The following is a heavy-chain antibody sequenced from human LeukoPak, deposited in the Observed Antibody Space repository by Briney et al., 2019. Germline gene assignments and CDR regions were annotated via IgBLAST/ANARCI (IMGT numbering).Heavy chain of an antibody. D-gene: IGHD4-17*01. Sequence: GGSLRLSCAASGFTFSSYAMNWVRQAPGKGLEWVSSISNIGDSTYYADSVKGRFTISRDNSKNTLFLQMNSLRAEDTAVYYCAKPPTVTTWVFDQWGQGTLVTVSS. CDR3: AKPPTVTTWVFDQ. CDR1: GFTFSSYA. J-gene: IGHJ4*02. V-gene: IGHV3-23*01. CDR2: ISNIGDST.